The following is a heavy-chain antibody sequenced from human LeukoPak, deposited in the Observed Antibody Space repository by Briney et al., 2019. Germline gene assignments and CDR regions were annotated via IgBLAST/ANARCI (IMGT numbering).Heavy chain of an antibody. J-gene: IGHJ4*02. V-gene: IGHV3-21*01. D-gene: IGHD3-9*01. CDR2: ISSSSTYI. CDR3: TRHDILTGYYGF. Sequence: GGSLRLSCAASGFIFSKYTMSWVRQAPGKGLEWVSSISSSSTYIYYADSVKGRFTISRDNAKDSLYLQMNSLRAEDTAVYYCTRHDILTGYYGFGGQGTLVTVSS. CDR1: GFIFSKYT.